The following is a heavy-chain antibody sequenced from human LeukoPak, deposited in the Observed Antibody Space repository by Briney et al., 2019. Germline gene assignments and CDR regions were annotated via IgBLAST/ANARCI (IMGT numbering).Heavy chain of an antibody. Sequence: GGSLRLSCAASEFSVGSNYMTWVRQAPGKGLEWVSLIYSGGSTYYADSVKGRFTISRDNSKSTLSLQMNSLRAEDTAIYYCATYRQVLLPFESWGQGTLVTVSS. CDR2: IYSGGST. V-gene: IGHV3-66*01. CDR1: EFSVGSNY. CDR3: ATYRQVLLPFES. J-gene: IGHJ4*02. D-gene: IGHD2-8*02.